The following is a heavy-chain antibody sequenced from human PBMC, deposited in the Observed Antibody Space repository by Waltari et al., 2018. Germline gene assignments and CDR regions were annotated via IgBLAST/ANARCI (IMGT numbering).Heavy chain of an antibody. D-gene: IGHD3-9*01. J-gene: IGHJ4*02. CDR1: GFTFSSYS. CDR2: IYSGGST. V-gene: IGHV3-66*01. CDR3: ARVGYDILTGYSPFDY. Sequence: EVQLVESGGGLVKPGGSLRLSCAASGFTFSSYSMNWVRQAPGKGLEWVSVIYSGGSTYYADSVKGRFTISRDNSKNTLYLQMNRLRAEDTAVYYCARVGYDILTGYSPFDYWGQGTLVTVSS.